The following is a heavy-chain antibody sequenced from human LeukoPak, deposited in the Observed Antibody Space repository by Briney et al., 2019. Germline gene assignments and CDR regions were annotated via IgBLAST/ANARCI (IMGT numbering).Heavy chain of an antibody. CDR2: INHSGST. CDR1: GGSFSGYY. CDR3: ARVMITFGGVRVGYYGMDV. J-gene: IGHJ6*02. Sequence: SETLSLTCAVYGGSFSGYYWSWIRQPPGKGLEWSGEINHSGSTNYNPSLKSRVTISEDMSKNQFSLKLSSVTAADTAVYYCARVMITFGGVRVGYYGMDVWGQGTTVTVSS. V-gene: IGHV4-34*01. D-gene: IGHD3-16*01.